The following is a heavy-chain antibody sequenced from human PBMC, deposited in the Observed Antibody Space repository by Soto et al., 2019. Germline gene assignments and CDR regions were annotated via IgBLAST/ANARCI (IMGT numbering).Heavy chain of an antibody. Sequence: PGGSLRLSCAASGFTFSSYSMNWVRQAPGKGLEWVSYISSSSSTIYYADSVKGRFTISRDNAKNSLYLQMNSLRAEDTAVYYCARSLEYCTNGVCYTGSGAQDFDYWGQGTLVTVSS. D-gene: IGHD2-8*01. CDR3: ARSLEYCTNGVCYTGSGAQDFDY. V-gene: IGHV3-48*01. CDR1: GFTFSSYS. CDR2: ISSSSSTI. J-gene: IGHJ4*02.